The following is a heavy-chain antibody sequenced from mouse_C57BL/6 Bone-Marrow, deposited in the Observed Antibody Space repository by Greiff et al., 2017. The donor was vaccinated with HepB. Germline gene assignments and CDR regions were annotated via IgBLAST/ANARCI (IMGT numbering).Heavy chain of an antibody. CDR2: ISNLAYSI. CDR3: ARWGYYGSGYWYFDG. CDR1: GFTFSDYG. Sequence: EVKLVESGGGLVQPGGSLKLSCAASGFTFSDYGMAWVRQAPRKGPEWVAFISNLAYSIDYADTVTGRFIISGENANNTLYLEMSSLRSEDTAMYYCARWGYYGSGYWYFDGWGTGTTVTVSS. J-gene: IGHJ1*03. V-gene: IGHV5-15*04. D-gene: IGHD1-1*01.